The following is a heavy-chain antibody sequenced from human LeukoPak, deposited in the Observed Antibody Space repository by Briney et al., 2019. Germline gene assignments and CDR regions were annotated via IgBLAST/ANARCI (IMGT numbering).Heavy chain of an antibody. CDR3: ARDGPYLVDPFDDAFDI. CDR2: ISSSSSYI. V-gene: IGHV3-21*01. J-gene: IGHJ3*02. Sequence: GGSLRLSCAASGFTFSTYAMSWVRQAPGKGLEWVSSISSSSSYIYYADSVKGRFTISRDNAKNSLYLQMNSLRAEDTAVYYCARDGPYLVDPFDDAFDIWGQGTMVTVSS. D-gene: IGHD3-10*01. CDR1: GFTFSTYA.